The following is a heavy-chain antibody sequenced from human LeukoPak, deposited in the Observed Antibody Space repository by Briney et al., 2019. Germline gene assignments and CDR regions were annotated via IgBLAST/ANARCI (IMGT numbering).Heavy chain of an antibody. Sequence: SETPSLTCTISGASIRSYYWSWIRQPPGKGLEWIGYIYHSGSTNYNPSLKSRVTISVDTSKNQFSLKLSSLTAADTAVYYCARRLSGNSDTFDMWGQGTMVIVSS. CDR3: ARRLSGNSDTFDM. V-gene: IGHV4-59*01. D-gene: IGHD2/OR15-2a*01. J-gene: IGHJ3*02. CDR1: GASIRSYY. CDR2: IYHSGST.